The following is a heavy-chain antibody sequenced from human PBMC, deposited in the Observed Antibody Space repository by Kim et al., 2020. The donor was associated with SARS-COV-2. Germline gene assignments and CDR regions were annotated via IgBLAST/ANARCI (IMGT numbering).Heavy chain of an antibody. D-gene: IGHD2-2*01. CDR2: ISSNGGST. J-gene: IGHJ6*02. CDR3: VKDGGLYCSSTSCYGYYYGMDV. CDR1: GFTFSSYA. Sequence: GGSLRLSCSASGFTFSSYAMHWVRQAPGKGLEYVSAISSNGGSTYYADSVKGRFTISRDNSKNTLYLQMSSLRAEDTAVYYCVKDGGLYCSSTSCYGYYYGMDVWGQGTTVTVSS. V-gene: IGHV3-64D*06.